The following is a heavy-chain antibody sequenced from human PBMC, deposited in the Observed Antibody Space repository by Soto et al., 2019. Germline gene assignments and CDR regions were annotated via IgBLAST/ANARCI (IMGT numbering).Heavy chain of an antibody. CDR2: IAYDGSNK. CDR3: ANQAAAASFDY. D-gene: IGHD6-13*01. CDR1: GFSFSSYG. J-gene: IGHJ4*02. V-gene: IGHV3-30*18. Sequence: QVQLVESGGGVVQPGRSLRLSCAASGFSFSSYGMHWVRQAPGKGLEWVAVIAYDGSNKYYADSVKGRFTISRDNSKNTLYLQMNSLRAEDTAVYYCANQAAAASFDYWGQGTLVTVSS.